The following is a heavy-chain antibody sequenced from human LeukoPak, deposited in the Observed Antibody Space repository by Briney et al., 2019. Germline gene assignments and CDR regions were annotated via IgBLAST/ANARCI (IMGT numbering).Heavy chain of an antibody. CDR2: IXGDGST. D-gene: IGHD2-2*02. CDR3: ASTRAVIKPAAIYYYGMDV. CDR1: AXTXXSTY. Sequence: GGSLRLSCAASAXTXXSTYMSLVRQAPXXXXXXVSVIXGDGSTYYAESLKARFTISRDNSENTVHLQMNSLRTEDTAVYYCASTRAVIKPAAIYYYGMDVWGRGTTVTVSS. J-gene: IGHJ6*02. V-gene: IGHV3-66*01.